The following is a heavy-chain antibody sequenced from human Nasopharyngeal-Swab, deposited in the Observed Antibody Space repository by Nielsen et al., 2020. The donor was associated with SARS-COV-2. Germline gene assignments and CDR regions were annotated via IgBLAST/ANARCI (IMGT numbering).Heavy chain of an antibody. V-gene: IGHV3-21*01. CDR3: ARDRSGFGFDF. Sequence: GESLKISCAASGFTFSTYSMIWVRQAPAKGLEWVSWISSSVSYIHYADLVQGRFAISRDNAKDSLYLQMNSLRAEDTAIYYCARDRSGFGFDFWGQGALVTVSP. CDR1: GFTFSTYS. J-gene: IGHJ4*02. D-gene: IGHD3-3*01. CDR2: ISSSVSYI.